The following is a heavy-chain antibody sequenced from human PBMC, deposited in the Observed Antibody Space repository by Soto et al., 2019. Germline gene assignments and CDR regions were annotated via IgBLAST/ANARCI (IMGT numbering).Heavy chain of an antibody. D-gene: IGHD3-16*01. J-gene: IGHJ3*02. CDR2: MSFDGTR. CDR3: TRGRPLPSMNTGDEPLDI. V-gene: IGHV3-30*03. CDR1: GFTFSNYA. Sequence: QVQLMESGGGVVQPGTSLTLSCAASGFTFSNYAMHWVRQAPGKGLEWVAAMSFDGTRYYADSVKGRSTISRDSARNTVFLQTSGLRVDDTALYYCTRGRPLPSMNTGDEPLDIWGQGTMVTVSS.